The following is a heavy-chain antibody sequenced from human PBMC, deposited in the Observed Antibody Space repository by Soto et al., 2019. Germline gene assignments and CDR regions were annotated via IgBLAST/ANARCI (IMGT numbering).Heavy chain of an antibody. Sequence: QVQLVESGGAVVQPGTSLRLSCTASGFTFSSYRMHWVRQAPGKGLEWVAIIWYDGSHKFYVDSVKGRFAVSRDNSKNTVYLQMNSLTGEDTDVYYCASPRYSGDYPDAFEIWGRGTLVTISS. CDR3: ASPRYSGDYPDAFEI. V-gene: IGHV3-33*03. CDR2: IWYDGSHK. D-gene: IGHD5-12*01. CDR1: GFTFSSYR. J-gene: IGHJ3*02.